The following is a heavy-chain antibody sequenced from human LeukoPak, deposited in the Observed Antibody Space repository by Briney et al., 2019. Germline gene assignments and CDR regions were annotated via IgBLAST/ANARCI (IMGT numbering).Heavy chain of an antibody. CDR1: GFTFSSYS. D-gene: IGHD2-2*01. V-gene: IGHV3-21*01. Sequence: GGSLRLSCAASGFTFSSYSMNWVRQAQGRGLEWVSSISSSSSYIYYADSVKGRFTISRDNAKNSLYLQMNSLRAEDTAVYYCARAPSSSRGYFQHWGQGTLVTVSS. CDR2: ISSSSSYI. J-gene: IGHJ1*01. CDR3: ARAPSSSRGYFQH.